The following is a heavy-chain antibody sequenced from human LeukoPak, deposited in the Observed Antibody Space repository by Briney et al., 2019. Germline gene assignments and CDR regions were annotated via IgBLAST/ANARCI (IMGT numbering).Heavy chain of an antibody. CDR2: ISSSSSYI. V-gene: IGHV3-21*01. D-gene: IGHD5-12*01. Sequence: PGGSLRLSCAASGLTFSSYSMNWARQAPGKGLEWVSSISSSSSYIYYADSVKGRFTISRDIAKNSLYLQMNSLRAEDTAVYYCARAALDDYGFDPWGQGTLVTVSS. CDR1: GLTFSSYS. CDR3: ARAALDDYGFDP. J-gene: IGHJ5*02.